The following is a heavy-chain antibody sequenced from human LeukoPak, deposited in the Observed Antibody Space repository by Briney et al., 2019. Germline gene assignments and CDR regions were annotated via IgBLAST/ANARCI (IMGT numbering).Heavy chain of an antibody. V-gene: IGHV3-74*01. CDR2: ISTDGSST. CDR3: ARGYSSSWYPFDY. CDR1: GFTFSSYW. D-gene: IGHD6-13*01. J-gene: IGHJ4*02. Sequence: GGSLRLSCAASGFTFSSYWMHWVRQAPGKGLVWVSRISTDGSSTSNADSVKGRFTISRDNSENTLYLQMNSLRAEDTAVYYCARGYSSSWYPFDYWGQGTLVTVSS.